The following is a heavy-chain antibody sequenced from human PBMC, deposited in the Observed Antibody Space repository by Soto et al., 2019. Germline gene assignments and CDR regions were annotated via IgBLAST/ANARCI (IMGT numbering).Heavy chain of an antibody. CDR2: ISSNSAYI. D-gene: IGHD6-13*01. V-gene: IGHV3-21*01. CDR3: TRDASRDSSARGWFDP. Sequence: GGSLRLSCAASGLTFRSFTMNWVRQAPGKGLEWVSTISSNSAYIYYTDALRGRLTISRDNAKNSLHLQMNSLRAEDTAVYYCTRDASRDSSARGWFDPWGPGTLVTVSS. CDR1: GLTFRSFT. J-gene: IGHJ5*02.